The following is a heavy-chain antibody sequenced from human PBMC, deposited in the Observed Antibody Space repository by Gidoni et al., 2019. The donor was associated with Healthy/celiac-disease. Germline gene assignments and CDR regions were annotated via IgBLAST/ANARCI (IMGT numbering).Heavy chain of an antibody. CDR3: ARDKFNYYDSSGYVDY. Sequence: QVQLQQWGAGLLRPSETLSLTCAVYGGSFSGYYWSWIRKPPGKGLEWIGEINHSGSTNYNPSLKSRVTISVDTSKNQFSLKLSSVTAADTAVYYCARDKFNYYDSSGYVDYWGQGTLVTVSS. D-gene: IGHD3-22*01. CDR2: INHSGST. CDR1: GGSFSGYY. J-gene: IGHJ4*02. V-gene: IGHV4-34*01.